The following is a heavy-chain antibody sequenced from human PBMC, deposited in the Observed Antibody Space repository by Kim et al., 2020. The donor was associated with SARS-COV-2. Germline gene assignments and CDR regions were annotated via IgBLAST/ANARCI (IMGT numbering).Heavy chain of an antibody. J-gene: IGHJ6*03. CDR2: IIPYNGAT. CDR3: ARFASGWYVPPHNYFYYYMDV. V-gene: IGHV1-18*01. D-gene: IGHD6-19*01. CDR1: GYTFASNL. Sequence: ASVKVSCKASGYTFASNLINGVRQAPGHGLEWSGWIIPYNGATSYAQKVPGRVTLTTDTSTTTASMDVRSLTSSDTAMYYCARFASGWYVPPHNYFYYYMDVWGKMTAVTVS.